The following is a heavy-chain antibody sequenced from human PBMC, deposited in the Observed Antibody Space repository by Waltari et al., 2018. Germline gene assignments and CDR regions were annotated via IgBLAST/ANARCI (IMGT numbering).Heavy chain of an antibody. CDR1: GFTVSSHG. D-gene: IGHD3-16*01. CDR3: ARDLGWGSLDY. CDR2: VCDDGTHK. J-gene: IGHJ4*03. Sequence: QVQLVESGGGVVQPGRSLRLSCAASGFTVSSHGIHWVRQAPGRGLGWGADVCDDGTHKYYADSVKGRFTISRDESENTVFLQMNSLSAEDTAVYYCARDLGWGSLDYRGQGVLVTVSS. V-gene: IGHV3-33*01.